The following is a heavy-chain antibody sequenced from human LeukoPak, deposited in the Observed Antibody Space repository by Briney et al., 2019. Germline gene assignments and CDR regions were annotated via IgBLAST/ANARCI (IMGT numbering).Heavy chain of an antibody. CDR2: IYYSGST. V-gene: IGHV4-59*01. CDR1: GGSISSYY. Sequence: PSETLSLTCTVSGGSISSYYWSWIRQPPGKGLEWIGYIYYSGSTNYNPSLKSRVTISVDTSKNQFSLKLSSVTAADTAVYYCARDSVAIATPDGDDGYWGQGILVTVSS. D-gene: IGHD5-24*01. CDR3: ARDSVAIATPDGDDGY. J-gene: IGHJ4*02.